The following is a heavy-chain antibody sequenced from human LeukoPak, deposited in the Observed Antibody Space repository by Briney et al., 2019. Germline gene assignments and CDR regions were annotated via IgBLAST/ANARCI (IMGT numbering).Heavy chain of an antibody. Sequence: ASVKVSCKASGGTFSSYAISWVRQAPGQGLEWMGGIIPIFGTANYAQKFQGRVTITADESTSTAYMELSSLRSEDTAVYYCARGSTPSYYDSSGYYTLFDYWGQGTLVTVSS. D-gene: IGHD3-22*01. V-gene: IGHV1-69*13. CDR2: IIPIFGTA. CDR3: ARGSTPSYYDSSGYYTLFDY. CDR1: GGTFSSYA. J-gene: IGHJ4*02.